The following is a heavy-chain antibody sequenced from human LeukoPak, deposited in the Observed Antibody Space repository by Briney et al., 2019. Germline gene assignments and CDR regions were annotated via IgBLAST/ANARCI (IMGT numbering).Heavy chain of an antibody. V-gene: IGHV4-59*08. CDR2: ISYSGST. Sequence: SETLSLTCAVYGGSFSGYYWSWIRQPPGKGLEWIGYISYSGSTNSNPSLKSRVTISLDTSKNQFSLKLSSVTAADTAVYYCAGHHPRNTVDFWGQGTLVTVSS. J-gene: IGHJ4*02. CDR1: GGSFSGYY. CDR3: AGHHPRNTVDF. D-gene: IGHD2-8*02.